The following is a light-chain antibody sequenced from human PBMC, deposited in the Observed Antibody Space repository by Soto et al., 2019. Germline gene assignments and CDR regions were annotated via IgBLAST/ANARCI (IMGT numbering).Light chain of an antibody. CDR2: DAS. CDR3: QQRSNWLIT. Sequence: EIVLTQSPATLSLPPGERATLSCRASQSVSSYLAWYQQKPGQAPRLLIYDASNRATGIPARFSGSGSGTDFTLTISSLEPEDFDVYYCQQRSNWLITFGQGTRLEIK. J-gene: IGKJ5*01. V-gene: IGKV3-11*01. CDR1: QSVSSY.